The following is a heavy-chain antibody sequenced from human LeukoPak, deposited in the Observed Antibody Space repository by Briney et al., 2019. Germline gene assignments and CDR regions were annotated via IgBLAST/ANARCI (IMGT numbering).Heavy chain of an antibody. Sequence: GASVKVSCKASGYTFTAYYMHWVRQAPGQGLEWMGIINPSGGTTTYTQKFQGRVTMTSDTSTSTVYMELSSLRSEDTAVYFCARSVTSGSYIVDYWGQGTLVTVSS. CDR2: INPSGGTT. D-gene: IGHD3-10*01. CDR1: GYTFTAYY. CDR3: ARSVTSGSYIVDY. V-gene: IGHV1-46*01. J-gene: IGHJ4*02.